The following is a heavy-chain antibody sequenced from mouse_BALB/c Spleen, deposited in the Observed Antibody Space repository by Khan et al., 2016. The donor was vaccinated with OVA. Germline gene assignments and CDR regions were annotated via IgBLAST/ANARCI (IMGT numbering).Heavy chain of an antibody. J-gene: IGHJ3*01. D-gene: IGHD1-1*01. Sequence: EVQLVESGGDLVKPGGSLKLSCAASGFTFSTYGMSWVRQTPDKRLEWVATISTGGSYTYYPDSVKGRFTISRDNAKKTLYLQMNSLKSEDTAMFYCARLAYYHDSEGFAYWGQGTLVTVSA. CDR2: ISTGGSYT. V-gene: IGHV5-6*01. CDR3: ARLAYYHDSEGFAY. CDR1: GFTFSTYG.